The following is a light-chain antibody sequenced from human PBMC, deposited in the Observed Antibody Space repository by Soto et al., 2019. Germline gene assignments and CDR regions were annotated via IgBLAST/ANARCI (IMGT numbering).Light chain of an antibody. J-gene: IGKJ1*01. CDR3: EQYGSSPRT. V-gene: IGKV3-20*01. Sequence: EIVLTQSPGTLSLSPGERATLSCMASQSVSSGYLAWYQPRPGQAPRLLIYGAASRATGIPDRFSGSGSGTDFILTISRLEPEDFAVYYCEQYGSSPRTFGQGTKVDIK. CDR2: GAA. CDR1: QSVSSGY.